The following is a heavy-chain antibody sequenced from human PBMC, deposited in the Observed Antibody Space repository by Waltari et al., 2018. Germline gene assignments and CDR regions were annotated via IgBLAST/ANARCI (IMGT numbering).Heavy chain of an antibody. J-gene: IGHJ4*02. V-gene: IGHV4-39*07. CDR2: IYYRGST. D-gene: IGHD4-17*01. Sequence: QLQLQESGPGLVKPSETLSLTCTVSGGSISSSSYYWGWIRQPPGKGLEWIGSIYYRGSTYYNPSLKRRVTISVDTSKNQFSLKLSSVTAADTAVYYCARDPNYGDYIFDYWGQGTLVTVSS. CDR1: GGSISSSSYY. CDR3: ARDPNYGDYIFDY.